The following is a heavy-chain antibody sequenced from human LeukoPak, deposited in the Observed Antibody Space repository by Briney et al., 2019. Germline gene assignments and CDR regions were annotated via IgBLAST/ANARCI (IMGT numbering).Heavy chain of an antibody. CDR1: GFTFSSYS. D-gene: IGHD3-3*01. Sequence: GGSLRLSCAASGFTFSSYSMNWVRQAPGKGLEWVSSISSSSSYIYYADSVKGRFTISRDNAKNSLYLQMNSLRAEDTAVYYCARDPGYDFWSGYSLTYFDYWGQGTLVTVSS. V-gene: IGHV3-21*01. J-gene: IGHJ4*02. CDR2: ISSSSSYI. CDR3: ARDPGYDFWSGYSLTYFDY.